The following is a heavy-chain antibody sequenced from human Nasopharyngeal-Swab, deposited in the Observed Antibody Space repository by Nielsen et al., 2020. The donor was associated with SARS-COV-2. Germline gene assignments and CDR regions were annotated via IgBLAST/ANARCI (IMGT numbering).Heavy chain of an antibody. V-gene: IGHV3-23*01. Sequence: GGSLRLSCAASGFTLSSYAMSWVRQAPGKGLEWVSAISGSGGSTYYADSVKGRFTISRGNSKNTLYLQMNSLRAEDTAVYYCAKGASSGWNYFDYWGQGTLVTVSS. CDR1: GFTLSSYA. CDR3: AKGASSGWNYFDY. CDR2: ISGSGGST. D-gene: IGHD6-19*01. J-gene: IGHJ4*02.